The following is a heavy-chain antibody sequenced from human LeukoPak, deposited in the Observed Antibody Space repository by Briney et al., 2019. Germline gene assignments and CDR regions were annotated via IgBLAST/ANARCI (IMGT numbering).Heavy chain of an antibody. CDR3: ARSSIAPRPRSVWFDP. V-gene: IGHV4-59*01. CDR2: IYYSGST. D-gene: IGHD6-6*01. CDR1: GGSISSYY. Sequence: PSETLSLTCTVSGGSISSYYWSWIRQPPGKGLEWIGYIYYSGSTNYNPSLKSRVTISVDTSKNQFSLKLSSVTAADTAVYYCARSSIAPRPRSVWFDPWGQGTLVTVSS. J-gene: IGHJ5*02.